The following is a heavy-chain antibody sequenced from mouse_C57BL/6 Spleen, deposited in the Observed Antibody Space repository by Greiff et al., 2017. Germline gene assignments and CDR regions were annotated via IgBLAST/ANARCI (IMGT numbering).Heavy chain of an antibody. J-gene: IGHJ2*01. CDR2: IYPGDGDT. Sequence: QVQLKESGPELVKPGASVKISCKASGYAFSSSWMNWVKQRPGKGLEWIGRIYPGDGDTNYNGKFKGKATLTADKSSSTAYMQLSSLTSEDSAVYFCARGGDYFDYWGQGTTLTVSS. CDR1: GYAFSSSW. V-gene: IGHV1-82*01. CDR3: ARGGDYFDY.